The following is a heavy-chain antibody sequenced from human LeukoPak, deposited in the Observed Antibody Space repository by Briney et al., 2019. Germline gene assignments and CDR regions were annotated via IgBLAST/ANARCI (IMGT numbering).Heavy chain of an antibody. D-gene: IGHD3-3*01. CDR2: INPIFRTA. J-gene: IGHJ6*02. V-gene: IGHV1-69*13. Sequence: SVKVSCKASGYTFTGDYMHWVRQAPGQGLEWMGGINPIFRTANYAQQFQDRVTIIADESTSTAYMELSLLKFEDTAVYYCARGGGIFGVLTTAHYYGIDVWGQGTTVTVSS. CDR1: GYTFTGDY. CDR3: ARGGGIFGVLTTAHYYGIDV.